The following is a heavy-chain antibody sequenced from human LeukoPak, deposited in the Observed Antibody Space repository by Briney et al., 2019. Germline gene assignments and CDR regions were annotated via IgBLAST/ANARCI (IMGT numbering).Heavy chain of an antibody. CDR2: IYPRDGST. CDR1: GYTFTINY. V-gene: IGHV1-46*01. CDR3: ARDQEGFDY. J-gene: IGHJ4*02. Sequence: ASVKTSCKASGYTFTINYIHWVRPAPGQGLEWMGMIYPRDGSTSYAQKFQGRVTVTRDTSTSTVHMELSGLRSEDTAVYYCARDQEGFDYWGQGTLVTVSS.